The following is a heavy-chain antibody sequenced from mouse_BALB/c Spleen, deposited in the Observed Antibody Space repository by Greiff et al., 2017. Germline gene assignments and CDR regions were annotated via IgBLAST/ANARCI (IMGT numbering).Heavy chain of an antibody. CDR1: GFAFSSYD. CDR3: ARHNYGNYAYAMDY. CDR2: ISSGGGST. V-gene: IGHV5-12-1*01. J-gene: IGHJ4*01. Sequence: EVKVVESGGGLVKPGGSLKLSCAASGFAFSSYDMSWVRQTPEKRLEWVAYISSGGGSTYYPDTVKGRFTISRDNAKNTLYLQMSSLKSEDTAMYYCARHNYGNYAYAMDYWGQGTSVTVSS. D-gene: IGHD2-1*01.